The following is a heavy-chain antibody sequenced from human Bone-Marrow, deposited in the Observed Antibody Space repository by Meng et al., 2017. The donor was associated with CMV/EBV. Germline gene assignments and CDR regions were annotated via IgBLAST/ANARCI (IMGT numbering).Heavy chain of an antibody. J-gene: IGHJ4*02. CDR1: GYTFTGYY. Sequence: ASVKVSCKASGYTFTGYYIHWVRQAPGQGLEWIGWINPNGGGTTYAPRFQGRVTMTRDTSINTVYMEMTGLRSVDTALYLCARDESNGYYDNWGPGNLVTVSS. CDR3: ARDESNGYYDN. CDR2: INPNGGGT. V-gene: IGHV1-2*02. D-gene: IGHD2-8*01.